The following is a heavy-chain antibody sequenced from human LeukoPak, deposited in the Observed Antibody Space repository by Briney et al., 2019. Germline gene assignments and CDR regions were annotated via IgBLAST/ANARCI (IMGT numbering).Heavy chain of an antibody. J-gene: IGHJ4*02. CDR1: GFTFSNYW. D-gene: IGHD1-26*01. Sequence: GGSLRLSCAASGFTFSNYWMSWVRQAPGKGLEWVASIKQDGSEKYYVDSVKGRFTVSRDNAKNSLYLQMNSLRAEDTAVYYCAKRGIVGATTGSDYWGQGTLVTVSS. V-gene: IGHV3-7*01. CDR3: AKRGIVGATTGSDY. CDR2: IKQDGSEK.